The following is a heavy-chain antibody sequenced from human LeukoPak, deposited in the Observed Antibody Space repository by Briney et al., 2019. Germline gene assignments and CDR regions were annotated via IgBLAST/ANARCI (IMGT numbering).Heavy chain of an antibody. V-gene: IGHV3-74*01. Sequence: PGGSLRLSCTASGFMFSNSWMHWVRQAPGKGLVWVSRVHGDGGRRDYADSVKGRFTVSRDNAKNTLYLQMTSLRVEDTGVYYCARGGRPSDHWCQGTLVTVSS. CDR1: GFMFSNSW. CDR2: VHGDGGRR. CDR3: ARGGRPSDH. J-gene: IGHJ4*02.